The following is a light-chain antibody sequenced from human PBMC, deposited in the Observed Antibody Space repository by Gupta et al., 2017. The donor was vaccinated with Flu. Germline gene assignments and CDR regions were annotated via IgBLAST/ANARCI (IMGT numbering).Light chain of an antibody. Sequence: QLVLTLSPSASASLGASVKLTCTLSSGHSNYAIAWHQQQPEKGPRYLMKLNGDGSHTKGDGIPDRFSGSSSGAERYLTISSLQSEDEADYYCQTWGTGFWVFGGGTKLTVL. CDR1: SGHSNYA. J-gene: IGLJ3*02. CDR3: QTWGTGFWV. V-gene: IGLV4-69*01. CDR2: LNGDGSH.